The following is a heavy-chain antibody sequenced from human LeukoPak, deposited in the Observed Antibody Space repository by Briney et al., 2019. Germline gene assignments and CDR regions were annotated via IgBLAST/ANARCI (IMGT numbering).Heavy chain of an antibody. D-gene: IGHD3-9*01. Sequence: PSETLSLTCAVYGGSFSGYYWSWIRQPPGKGLEWIGEINHSGSTNYNPSLKSRVTISVDTSKNQFSLKLSSVTAADTAVYYCARGPRYYDILTGYRTWYFDLWGRGTLVTVS. CDR3: ARGPRYYDILTGYRTWYFDL. CDR2: INHSGST. V-gene: IGHV4-34*01. J-gene: IGHJ2*01. CDR1: GGSFSGYY.